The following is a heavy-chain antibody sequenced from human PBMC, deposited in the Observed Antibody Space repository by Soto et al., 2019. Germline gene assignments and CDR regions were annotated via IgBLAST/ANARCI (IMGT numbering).Heavy chain of an antibody. CDR2: IWYDGSNK. CDR3: ARGGAYYYDSSGYHKPDY. J-gene: IGHJ4*02. CDR1: GFTFSSYG. V-gene: IGHV3-33*01. D-gene: IGHD3-22*01. Sequence: QVQLVESGGGVVQPGRSLRLSCAASGFTFSSYGMHWVRQAPGKGLEWVAVIWYDGSNKYYADSVKGRFTISRDNSKNTLYLQMNSLRAEDTAVYYCARGGAYYYDSSGYHKPDYWGQGTLVTVSS.